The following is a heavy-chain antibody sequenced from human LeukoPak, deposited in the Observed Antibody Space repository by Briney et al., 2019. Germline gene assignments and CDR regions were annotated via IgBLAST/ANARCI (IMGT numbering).Heavy chain of an antibody. D-gene: IGHD1-26*01. CDR3: ARDLGSSSAFDI. Sequence: GGSLRLSCAASGFTFSDYYMTWIRQAPGKGLEWVSYISSSGSPIYYADSVKGRFTISRYNAKNSLYLQMNSLRAEDTAVYYCARDLGSSSAFDIWGQGTMVTVSS. J-gene: IGHJ3*02. CDR1: GFTFSDYY. CDR2: ISSSGSPI. V-gene: IGHV3-11*01.